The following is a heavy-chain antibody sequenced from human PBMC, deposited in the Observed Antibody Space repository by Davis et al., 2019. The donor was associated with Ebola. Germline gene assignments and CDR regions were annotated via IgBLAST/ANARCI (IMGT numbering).Heavy chain of an antibody. Sequence: MPSETLSLTCAVYGGSFSGYYWSWIRQPPGKGLEWIGEINHSGSTNYNPSLKSRVTISVDTSKNQFSLKLSSVTAADTAGYYCARVRAYYYYYGMDVWGQGTTVTVSS. CDR1: GGSFSGYY. CDR2: INHSGST. J-gene: IGHJ6*02. CDR3: ARVRAYYYYYGMDV. D-gene: IGHD4-17*01. V-gene: IGHV4-34*01.